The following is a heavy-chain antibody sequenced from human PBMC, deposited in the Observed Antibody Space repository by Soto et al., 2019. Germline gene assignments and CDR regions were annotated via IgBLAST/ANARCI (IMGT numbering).Heavy chain of an antibody. CDR3: ARGCPDNDYPSPWGLYYFDY. V-gene: IGHV3-48*01. Sequence: GGSLRLSCAASGFTFSSYSMNWVRQAPGKGLEWVSYISSSSSTIYYADSVKGRFTISRDNAKNSLYLQMNSLRAEDTAVYYCARGCPDNDYPSPWGLYYFDYWGQGTLVTVSS. J-gene: IGHJ4*02. CDR2: ISSSSSTI. D-gene: IGHD4-17*01. CDR1: GFTFSSYS.